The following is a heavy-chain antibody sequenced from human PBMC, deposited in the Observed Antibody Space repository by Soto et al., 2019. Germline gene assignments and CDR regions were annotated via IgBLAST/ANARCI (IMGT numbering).Heavy chain of an antibody. J-gene: IGHJ4*02. Sequence: QITLNESGPTVVRPTETLTLTCRFSGFSLTTSGGDVGWIRQSPGKPPEWLALIYWDDDKRYSASLKSRLTITKDTSKNQVVLTLSDLDTTDTATYYCAHRVLRTVFGLVTTTAIYFDFCCPGTPVSVSS. D-gene: IGHD3-3*01. CDR3: AHRVLRTVFGLVTTTAIYFDF. CDR2: IYWDDDK. V-gene: IGHV2-5*02. CDR1: GFSLTTSGGD.